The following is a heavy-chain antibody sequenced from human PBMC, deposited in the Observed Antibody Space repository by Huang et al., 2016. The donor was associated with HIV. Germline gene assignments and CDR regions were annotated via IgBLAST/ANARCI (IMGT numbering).Heavy chain of an antibody. D-gene: IGHD6-13*01. V-gene: IGHV1-69*01. CDR1: GGTFSSCG. CDR2: IIPIVGTP. CDR3: ARWEAAADNNWFDP. Sequence: QVQLVQSGAEVKKPGSSVKVSCRASGGTFSSCGISWVRQAPGQGLEWMGGIIPIVGTPNYAQKFQGRVTITADESTSTAYMELSSLGSEDTAVYYCARWEAAADNNWFDPWGQGTLVTVSS. J-gene: IGHJ5*02.